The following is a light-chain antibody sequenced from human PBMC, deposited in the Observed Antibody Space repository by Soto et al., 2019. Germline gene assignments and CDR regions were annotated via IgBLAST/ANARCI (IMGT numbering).Light chain of an antibody. CDR1: QSVGKY. Sequence: EIVMTQSPATLSLSPGERATLSFRDSQSVGKYLVWYRQKPGQAPRLLIYGASSRDTGILVRFSGSGAGTESTRTISSLQSEDVAVDYCQQYNNWTLTFGQGTRLEIK. CDR3: QQYNNWTLT. CDR2: GAS. J-gene: IGKJ5*01. V-gene: IGKV3-15*01.